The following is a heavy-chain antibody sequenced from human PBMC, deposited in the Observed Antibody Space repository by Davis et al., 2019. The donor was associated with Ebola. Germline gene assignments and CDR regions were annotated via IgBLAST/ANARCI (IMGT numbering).Heavy chain of an antibody. CDR3: ARHSSSWWVVSGMDV. Sequence: GESLKISCAASGFTFSSYEMNWVRQAPGKGLEWVSYISSSGSTIYYADSVKGRFTISRDNAKNSLYLQMNSLRDEDTAVYYRARHSSSWWVVSGMDVWGQGTTVTVSS. D-gene: IGHD6-13*01. J-gene: IGHJ6*02. V-gene: IGHV3-48*03. CDR2: ISSSGSTI. CDR1: GFTFSSYE.